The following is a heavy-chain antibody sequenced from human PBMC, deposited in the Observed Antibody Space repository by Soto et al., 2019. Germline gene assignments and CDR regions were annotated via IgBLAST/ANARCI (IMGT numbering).Heavy chain of an antibody. CDR2: IFSNDEK. CDR3: ARMGYFSSTSCYRYYGMDV. J-gene: IGHJ6*02. V-gene: IGHV2-26*01. Sequence: QVTLKESGPGLGKPTETLTLTCTVSGFSLSNARMGGSWIRQPPGKALEWLAHIFSNDEKSYSSSLKRRLTISKDTSKSQVVLTMTNMDPVDTATYYCARMGYFSSTSCYRYYGMDVWGQGTTVTVSS. D-gene: IGHD2-2*01. CDR1: GFSLSNARMG.